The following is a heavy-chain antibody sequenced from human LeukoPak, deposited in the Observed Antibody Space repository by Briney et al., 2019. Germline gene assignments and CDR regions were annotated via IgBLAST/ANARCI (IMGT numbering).Heavy chain of an antibody. CDR1: GGSFSGYY. J-gene: IGHJ4*02. V-gene: IGHV4-34*01. Sequence: SETLSLTCAVYGGSFSGYYWSWIRQPPGKGLEWIGEINHSGSTNYNPSLKSRVTISVDTSKNQFSLKLSSVTAADTAVYYCARDRYYYDSSGYYYFDYWGQGALVTVSS. D-gene: IGHD3-22*01. CDR2: INHSGST. CDR3: ARDRYYYDSSGYYYFDY.